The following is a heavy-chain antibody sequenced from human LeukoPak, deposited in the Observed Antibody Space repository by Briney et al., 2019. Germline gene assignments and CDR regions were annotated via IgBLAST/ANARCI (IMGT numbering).Heavy chain of an antibody. V-gene: IGHV3-30*04. D-gene: IGHD3-3*01. Sequence: GGSLKLSCAASGFTFSGSAMHWVRQAPGKGLEWVAVISYDGSNKYYADSVKGRFTISRDNSKNTLYLQMNSLRAEDTAVYYCARVQSPVADYDFWSGYYPRDAFDIWGQGTMVTVSS. CDR1: GFTFSGSA. CDR3: ARVQSPVADYDFWSGYYPRDAFDI. J-gene: IGHJ3*02. CDR2: ISYDGSNK.